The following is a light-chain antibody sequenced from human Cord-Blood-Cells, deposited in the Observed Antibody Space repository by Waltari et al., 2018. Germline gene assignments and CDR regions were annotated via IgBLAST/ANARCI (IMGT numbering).Light chain of an antibody. J-gene: IGLJ3*02. Sequence: QSALTQPASVSGSPGQSITISCTGTSSDVGGYNYVSWYQQHPGKAPKLMIYDVSTRPSGVSNRFSGSKSGNTASLTISGLQAEDEVDYYCSSYTSSSPWVFGGGTKLTVL. CDR1: SSDVGGYNY. V-gene: IGLV2-14*01. CDR3: SSYTSSSPWV. CDR2: DVS.